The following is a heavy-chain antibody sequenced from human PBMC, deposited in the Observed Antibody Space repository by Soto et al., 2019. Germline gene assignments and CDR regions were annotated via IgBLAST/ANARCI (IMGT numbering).Heavy chain of an antibody. J-gene: IGHJ3*02. V-gene: IGHV3-33*01. Sequence: LRLSCAASGFTFSSYGMHWVRQAPGKGLEWVAVIWYDGSNKYYADSVKGRFTISRDNSKNTLYLQMNSLRAEDTDVYYCARDLGYYYDSSGYYYPVGAFDIWGQGTMVTVSS. D-gene: IGHD3-22*01. CDR2: IWYDGSNK. CDR1: GFTFSSYG. CDR3: ARDLGYYYDSSGYYYPVGAFDI.